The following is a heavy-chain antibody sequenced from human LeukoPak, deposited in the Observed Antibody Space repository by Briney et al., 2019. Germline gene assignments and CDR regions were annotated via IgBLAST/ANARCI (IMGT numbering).Heavy chain of an antibody. V-gene: IGHV4-39*01. CDR2: IYYSGST. D-gene: IGHD3-9*01. Sequence: TSETLSLTCTVSGGSISSSSYYWGWIRQPPGKGLEWIGSIYYSGSTYYNPSLKSRVTISVDTSKNQLSLKLSSVTAADTAVYYCARRTRYFDWSYDYWGQGTLVTVSS. J-gene: IGHJ4*02. CDR1: GGSISSSSYY. CDR3: ARRTRYFDWSYDY.